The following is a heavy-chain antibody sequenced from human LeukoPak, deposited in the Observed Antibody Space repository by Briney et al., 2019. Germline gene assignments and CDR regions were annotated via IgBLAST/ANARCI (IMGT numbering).Heavy chain of an antibody. D-gene: IGHD4-17*01. V-gene: IGHV3-23*01. J-gene: IGHJ4*02. Sequence: PGGSLRLSCAASGFTFNKYAMSWVRQAPEKGLEWVSSVSIGGGSREYADSVEGRFTISRDNSQNTLYLQLNSLRVEDTAVYYCAKLSTYGDSTEDHWGQGTLVTVSS. CDR3: AKLSTYGDSTEDH. CDR2: VSIGGGSR. CDR1: GFTFNKYA.